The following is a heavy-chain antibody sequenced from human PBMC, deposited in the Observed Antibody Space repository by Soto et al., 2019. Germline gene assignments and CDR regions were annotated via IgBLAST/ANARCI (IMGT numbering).Heavy chain of an antibody. V-gene: IGHV4-38-2*01. CDR1: GYSINSGYY. CDR3: ASLAFPGIAVAGKFDY. D-gene: IGHD6-19*01. J-gene: IGHJ4*02. CDR2: IYHSGNT. Sequence: SETLSLTCAVSGYSINSGYYWGWIRQPPGKGLEWIGSIYHSGNTYYNPSLKSRVTISVDTSKNQFSLKLNSVTAADTAVYYCASLAFPGIAVAGKFDYWGQGTLVTVSS.